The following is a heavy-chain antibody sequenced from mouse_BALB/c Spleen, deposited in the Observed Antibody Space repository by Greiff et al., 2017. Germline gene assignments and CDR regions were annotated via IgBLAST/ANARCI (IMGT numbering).Heavy chain of an antibody. V-gene: IGHV14-4*02. CDR3: NADYYCNYAAY. CDR2: IDPENGDT. Sequence: EVQLQQSGAELVRSGASVKLSCTASGFNIKDYYMHWVKQRPEQGLEWIGWIDPENGDTEYDPKFQGKATMTADTSSNTAYLQLSSLTSEATAVYYRNADYYCNYAAYWGQGTLVTVSA. D-gene: IGHD2-1*01. J-gene: IGHJ3*01. CDR1: GFNIKDYY.